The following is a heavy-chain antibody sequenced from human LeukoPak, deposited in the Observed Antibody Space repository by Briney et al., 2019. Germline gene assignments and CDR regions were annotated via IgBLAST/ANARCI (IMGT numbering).Heavy chain of an antibody. CDR1: GGSISSGGNY. Sequence: SETLSLTCAVSGGSISSGGNYWSWIRQPAGKGLEYIGRIYASGSTNYNPSLKSRVTISVDTSKNQFSLKLSSVTAADTAVYYCARGYCSGGSCYSYYYYNYMDVWGKGTTVTVSS. V-gene: IGHV4-61*02. D-gene: IGHD2-15*01. J-gene: IGHJ6*03. CDR2: IYASGST. CDR3: ARGYCSGGSCYSYYYYNYMDV.